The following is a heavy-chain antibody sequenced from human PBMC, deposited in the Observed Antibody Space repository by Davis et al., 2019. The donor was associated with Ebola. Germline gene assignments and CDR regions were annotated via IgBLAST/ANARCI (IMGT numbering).Heavy chain of an antibody. D-gene: IGHD3-16*01. CDR2: IYYTGNT. CDR3: ARGKITFGVFYYGMDV. V-gene: IGHV4-61*01. J-gene: IGHJ6*02. Sequence: MPSETLSLTCTVSGGSVSSTSSYWSWIRQPLGKGLEWIAFIYYTGNTAYNPSLESRVTTSVDTSKNQFSLKVNSVTAADTAVYYCARGKITFGVFYYGMDVWGQGTTVTVSS. CDR1: GGSVSSTSSY.